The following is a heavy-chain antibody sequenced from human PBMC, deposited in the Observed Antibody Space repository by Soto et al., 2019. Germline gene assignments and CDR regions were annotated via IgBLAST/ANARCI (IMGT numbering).Heavy chain of an antibody. J-gene: IGHJ4*02. CDR3: ARDPCFSCGSIPYLDY. V-gene: IGHV3-33*01. CDR1: GFTVSNTG. CDR2: IWYDGNTK. Sequence: HVQLVESGGGVVQPGRSLRLSCAASGFTVSNTGMHWVRQAPGKGLEWVAVIWYDGNTKYYADSVKGRFTISRDNSMNTLYLQVNSLRAEDTAVYYCARDPCFSCGSIPYLDYWGQGTLVTVSS. D-gene: IGHD2-2*01.